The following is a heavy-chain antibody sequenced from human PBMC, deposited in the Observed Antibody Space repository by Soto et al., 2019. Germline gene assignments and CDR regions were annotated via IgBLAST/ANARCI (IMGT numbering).Heavy chain of an antibody. V-gene: IGHV1-8*01. CDR3: AREAASDPSFYYHYMDV. J-gene: IGHJ6*03. Sequence: QEQLVQSGAEVKRPGAPVKVSCKASGYTFSNYNINWVRQASGQGLEWMGWMNPDSGNTGYAEKFQGRVTMTRNSSISTAYMELSGLRSEDTAVYYCAREAASDPSFYYHYMDVW. D-gene: IGHD3-10*01. CDR2: MNPDSGNT. CDR1: GYTFSNYN.